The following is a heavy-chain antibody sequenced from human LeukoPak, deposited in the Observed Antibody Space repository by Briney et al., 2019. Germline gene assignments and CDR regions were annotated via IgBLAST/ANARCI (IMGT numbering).Heavy chain of an antibody. V-gene: IGHV3-74*01. CDR2: VNTDGGYT. D-gene: IGHD1-1*01. CDR1: GFTFTSYW. J-gene: IGHJ3*02. CDR3: ARDAVERAFDI. Sequence: RGSLRLSCAASGFTFTSYWMHWVRQAPGKGLVWVSCVNTDGGYTSYADSVKGRVTISRDNAKNTPYLQMNRLRADDTAVYYCARDAVERAFDIWGQGKMVTVSS.